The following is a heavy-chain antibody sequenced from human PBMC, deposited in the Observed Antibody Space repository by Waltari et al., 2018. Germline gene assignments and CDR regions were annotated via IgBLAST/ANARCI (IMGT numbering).Heavy chain of an antibody. CDR2: IRYDGINK. CDR1: GVTFGRSG. J-gene: IGHJ3*02. D-gene: IGHD2-8*01. V-gene: IGHV3-30*02. Sequence: QVQLVESGGGVVQPGGSLSLSCAASGVTFGRSGMHWVRQAPGKGLEWLAFIRYDGINKYYADSVKGRFTISRDNSKNTLYLQMKSLRADDTAVYYCANTKTTSDAFDIWGQGTVVTVSS. CDR3: ANTKTTSDAFDI.